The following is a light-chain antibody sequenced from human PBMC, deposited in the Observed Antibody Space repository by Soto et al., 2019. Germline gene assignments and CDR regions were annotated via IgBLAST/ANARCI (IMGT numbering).Light chain of an antibody. J-gene: IGLJ1*01. CDR1: SGEVGGYNS. CDR3: SSYASSSTLDV. CDR2: DVS. V-gene: IGLV2-14*03. Sequence: QSVLTQPASVSGAPGQSITISCTGNSGEVGGYNSVSWYQHHPGKAPKLIIYDVSNQPSGVSNRFSGSKSGTTASLTISGLQAEDEADYYCSSYASSSTLDVFGTGTKVTVL.